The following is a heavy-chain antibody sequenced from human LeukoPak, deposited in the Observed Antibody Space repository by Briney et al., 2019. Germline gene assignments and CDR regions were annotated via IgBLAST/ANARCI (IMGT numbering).Heavy chain of an antibody. CDR1: GGSFSGYY. Sequence: SETLSLTCAVYGGSFSGYYWSWIRQPPGKGLEWIGEINHSGSTNYNPSLKSRVTISVDTSKNQYSLKLSSVTAADTAVYYCARARRVMYSSSWYYFDYWGQGTLVTVSS. CDR3: ARARRVMYSSSWYYFDY. CDR2: INHSGST. V-gene: IGHV4-34*01. J-gene: IGHJ4*02. D-gene: IGHD6-13*01.